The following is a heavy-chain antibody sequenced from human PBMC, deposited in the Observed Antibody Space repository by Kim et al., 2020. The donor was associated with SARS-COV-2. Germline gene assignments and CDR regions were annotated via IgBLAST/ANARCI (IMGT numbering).Heavy chain of an antibody. CDR1: SGSINNGVYY. Sequence: SETLSLTCTVSSGSINNGVYYWNWIRHHPGKGLEWIGYVHNSGRTDYNPSLKSRLTISVDTSKNQFSLKLTSVTAADTAVYYCARDNGLAAKGFDYWGQGTLVTVSS. V-gene: IGHV4-31*03. CDR2: VHNSGRT. CDR3: ARDNGLAAKGFDY. D-gene: IGHD5-12*01. J-gene: IGHJ4*02.